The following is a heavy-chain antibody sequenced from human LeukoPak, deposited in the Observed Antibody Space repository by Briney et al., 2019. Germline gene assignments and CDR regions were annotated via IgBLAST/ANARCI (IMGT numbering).Heavy chain of an antibody. CDR1: GYTFTSYG. Sequence: ASVKVSCKASGYTFTSYGISWVRQAPGQGLEWMGWISAYNGNINYAQKLQGRVTMTTDTSTSTAYMELRSLRSDDTAVYYCARVRGYYDSSGYYYAGWGQGTLVTVSS. CDR3: ARVRGYYDSSGYYYAG. D-gene: IGHD3-22*01. J-gene: IGHJ4*02. V-gene: IGHV1-18*01. CDR2: ISAYNGNI.